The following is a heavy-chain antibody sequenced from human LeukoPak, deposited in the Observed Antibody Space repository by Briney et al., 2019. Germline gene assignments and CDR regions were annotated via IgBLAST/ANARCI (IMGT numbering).Heavy chain of an antibody. Sequence: PSETLSLTCAVYGGSFSGYYWSWVRQPPGKGLEWIGEIYHSGSTNYNPSLKSRVTISVDKSKNQFSLKLSSVTAADTAVYYCARDRSPWADGGSGSYTAFDPWGQGTLVTVSS. D-gene: IGHD3-10*01. V-gene: IGHV4-34*01. CDR2: IYHSGST. CDR1: GGSFSGYY. J-gene: IGHJ5*02. CDR3: ARDRSPWADGGSGSYTAFDP.